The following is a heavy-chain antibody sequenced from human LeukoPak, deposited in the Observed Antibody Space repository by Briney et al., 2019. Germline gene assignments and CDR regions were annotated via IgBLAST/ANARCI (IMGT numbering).Heavy chain of an antibody. CDR3: ATNEKAVAGTRKDY. CDR2: ISSSSSYI. J-gene: IGHJ4*02. V-gene: IGHV3-21*01. Sequence: GSLRLSCAASGFTFSSYSMNWVRQAPGKGLEWVSSISSSSSYIYYADSVKGRFTISRDNAKNSLYLQMNSLRAEDTAVYYCATNEKAVAGTRKDYWGQGTLVTVSS. CDR1: GFTFSSYS. D-gene: IGHD6-19*01.